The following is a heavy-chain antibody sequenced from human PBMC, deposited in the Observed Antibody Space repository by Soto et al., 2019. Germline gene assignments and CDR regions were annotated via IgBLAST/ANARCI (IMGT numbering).Heavy chain of an antibody. D-gene: IGHD3-3*01. V-gene: IGHV1-58*01. CDR1: GFTFTSSA. Sequence: QMQLVQSGPEVKKPGTSVKVSCKASGFTFTSSAVQWVRQARGQRLEWIGWIVVGSGNTNYAQKFQERVTITGDMSTSTAYMELSSLRSEDTAVYYCAAGRITIFGVVVRFDPWGQGTLVTVSS. J-gene: IGHJ5*02. CDR3: AAGRITIFGVVVRFDP. CDR2: IVVGSGNT.